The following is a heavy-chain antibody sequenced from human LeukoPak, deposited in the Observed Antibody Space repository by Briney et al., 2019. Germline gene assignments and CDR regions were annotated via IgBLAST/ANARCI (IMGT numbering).Heavy chain of an antibody. CDR2: IYYSGST. CDR1: GVSISSYY. D-gene: IGHD5-12*01. Sequence: SETLSLTCTVSGVSISSYYWSWIRQPPGKGLEWIGYIYYSGSTNYNPSLKSRVTISVDTSKNQFSLKLSSVTAADTAVYYCARGKRGGYDYYYYYYMDVWGKGTTVTVSS. CDR3: ARGKRGGYDYYYYYYMDV. V-gene: IGHV4-59*01. J-gene: IGHJ6*03.